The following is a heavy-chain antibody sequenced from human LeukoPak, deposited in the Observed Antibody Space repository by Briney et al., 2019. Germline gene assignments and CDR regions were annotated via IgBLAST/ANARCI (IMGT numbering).Heavy chain of an antibody. CDR2: IFPGDSDI. J-gene: IGHJ4*02. V-gene: IGHV5-51*01. CDR3: ARSTKLDY. CDR1: GYSFTNYW. Sequence: GESLKISCKASGYSFTNYWIGWVRQMPGKGLEWMGIIFPGDSDIRYSPSFQGQVTISADKSISTAYLQWSSLKASETAMYYCARSTKLDYWGQGTVVTVSS. D-gene: IGHD1-1*01.